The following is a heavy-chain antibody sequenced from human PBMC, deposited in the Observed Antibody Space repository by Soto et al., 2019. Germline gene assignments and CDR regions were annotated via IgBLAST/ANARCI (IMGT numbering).Heavy chain of an antibody. D-gene: IGHD2-21*02. CDR3: ARQVYSVVTPMDF. Sequence: SETLSLTCTVSGGSISSYCWSWIRQPPGKGLGWIGYIYYSGSTNYNPSLKSRVTISVDTSKNQFSLKLSSVTAADTALYYCARQVYSVVTPMDFWGQGTLVTVSS. CDR1: GGSISSYC. CDR2: IYYSGST. V-gene: IGHV4-59*01. J-gene: IGHJ4*02.